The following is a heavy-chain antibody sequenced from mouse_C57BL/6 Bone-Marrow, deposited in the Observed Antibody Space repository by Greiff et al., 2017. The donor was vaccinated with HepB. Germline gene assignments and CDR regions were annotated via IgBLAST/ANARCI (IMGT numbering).Heavy chain of an antibody. CDR1: GFTFSSYA. Sequence: EVQGVESGGGLVKPGGSLKLSCAASGFTFSSYAMSWVRQTPEKRLEWVATISDGGSYTYYPDNVKGRFTISRDNAKNNLYLQMSHLKSEDTAMYYCARAGPLTTFFDYWGQGTTLTVSS. D-gene: IGHD3-1*01. CDR2: ISDGGSYT. V-gene: IGHV5-4*01. J-gene: IGHJ2*01. CDR3: ARAGPLTTFFDY.